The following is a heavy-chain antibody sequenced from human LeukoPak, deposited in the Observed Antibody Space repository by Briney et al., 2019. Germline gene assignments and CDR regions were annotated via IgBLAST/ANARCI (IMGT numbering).Heavy chain of an antibody. CDR1: EFTFSNFG. CDR2: ISNDGRVQ. J-gene: IGHJ4*02. V-gene: IGHV3-30*18. D-gene: IGHD4-17*01. CDR3: TKEGGPMSVTTERYSFDH. Sequence: GGSLRLSCAASEFTFSNFGMHWVRQAPGKGLEWVAVISNDGRVQYYADSVKGRFTISRDNSKNTLSLQMNSLRAEDTAVYFCTKEGGPMSVTTERYSFDHWGQGTLVTVSS.